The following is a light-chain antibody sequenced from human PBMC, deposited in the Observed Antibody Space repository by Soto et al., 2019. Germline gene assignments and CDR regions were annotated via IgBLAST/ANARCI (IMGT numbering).Light chain of an antibody. CDR2: VAT. CDR3: SLSYDGARI. V-gene: IGLV7-46*01. Sequence: QAVVTQEPSLTVSPGETVTLTCGSSTGAVTSGHYPHWIQQKPGQAPRTLIYVATNKQSWTPARFSASLLGGKAALTLSGAQPEDEGDYYCSLSYDGARIFGGGTKLTVL. CDR1: TGAVTSGHY. J-gene: IGLJ2*01.